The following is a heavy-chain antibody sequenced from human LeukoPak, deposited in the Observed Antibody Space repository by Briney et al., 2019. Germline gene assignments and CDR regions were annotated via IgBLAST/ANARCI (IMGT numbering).Heavy chain of an antibody. CDR2: MNPNSGNT. J-gene: IGHJ4*02. V-gene: IGHV1-8*03. CDR3: AIQRWDFWSGYYFY. D-gene: IGHD3-3*01. Sequence: GASVKVSCKASGGTFSSYAISWVRQATGQGLEWMGWMNPNSGNTGYAQKFQGRVTITRNTSISTAYMELSSLRSEDTAVYYCAIQRWDFWSGYYFYWGQGTLVTVSS. CDR1: GGTFSSYA.